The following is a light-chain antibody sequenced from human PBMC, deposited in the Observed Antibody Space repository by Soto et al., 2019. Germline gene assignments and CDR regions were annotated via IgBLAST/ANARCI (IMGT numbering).Light chain of an antibody. CDR3: SSYTSSSPLV. CDR2: EVS. V-gene: IGLV2-14*01. J-gene: IGLJ2*01. Sequence: QSALTQPASVSGSPGQSITISCTGTSSDVGGYNYVSWYQQHPGKAPKLMIYEVSNRPSGVSNRFSGSKSGNTASLTLSGLQAEDAADYYCSSYTSSSPLVFGGGTKVTVL. CDR1: SSDVGGYNY.